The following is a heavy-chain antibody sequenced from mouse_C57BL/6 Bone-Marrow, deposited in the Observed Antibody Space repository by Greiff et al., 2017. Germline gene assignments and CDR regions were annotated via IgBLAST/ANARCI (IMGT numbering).Heavy chain of an antibody. CDR1: GYTFTDYY. J-gene: IGHJ2*01. Sequence: EVQLQQSGPELVKPGASVKISCKASGYTFTDYYMNWVKQSHGKSLEWIGDINPNNGGTSYNQKFKGKATLTVDKSSSTAYMELRSLTSEDSAVYYCARDTTVQGYFDYWGQGTTLTVSS. D-gene: IGHD1-1*01. CDR3: ARDTTVQGYFDY. V-gene: IGHV1-26*01. CDR2: INPNNGGT.